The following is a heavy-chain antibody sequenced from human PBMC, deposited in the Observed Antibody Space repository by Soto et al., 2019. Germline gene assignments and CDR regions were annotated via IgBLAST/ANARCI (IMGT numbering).Heavy chain of an antibody. J-gene: IGHJ4*02. CDR3: AKDLWGSYRPLGIFDY. Sequence: GGSLRLSCAASGFTFSSYAMSWVRQAPGKGLEWVSAISGSGGSTYYADSVKGRFTISRDNSKNTLYLQMNSLRAEDTAVYYCAKDLWGSYRPLGIFDYWGQGTLVTVSS. CDR2: ISGSGGST. D-gene: IGHD3-16*02. V-gene: IGHV3-23*01. CDR1: GFTFSSYA.